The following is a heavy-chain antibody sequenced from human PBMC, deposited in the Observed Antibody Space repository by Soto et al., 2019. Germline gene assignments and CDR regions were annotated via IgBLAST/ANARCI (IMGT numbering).Heavy chain of an antibody. Sequence: QVQLVESGGGVVQPGRSLRLSCAASGFTFSSYAMHWVRQAPGKGLEWVAVISYDGSNKYYADSVKGRFTISRDNSKNTLYLQMNSLRAEDTAVYYCARAGPSGYYYGMDVWGQGTTVTVSS. J-gene: IGHJ6*02. CDR3: ARAGPSGYYYGMDV. CDR1: GFTFSSYA. V-gene: IGHV3-30-3*01. CDR2: ISYDGSNK. D-gene: IGHD6-19*01.